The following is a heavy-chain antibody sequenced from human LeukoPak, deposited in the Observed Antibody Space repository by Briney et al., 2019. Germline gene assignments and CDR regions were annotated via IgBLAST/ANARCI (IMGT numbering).Heavy chain of an antibody. CDR3: AKSGGFSPYSTIRMFDY. V-gene: IGHV3-23*01. Sequence: GGSLRLSCAASGFSFDNYAMNGVRQAPGKGLEWVSVISGGGGATYYADSVKGRFTISRDISKNTLYLQMNSLGAEDTAVYYCAKSGGFSPYSTIRMFDYWGQGTLVTVSS. CDR2: ISGGGGAT. J-gene: IGHJ4*02. D-gene: IGHD6-13*01. CDR1: GFSFDNYA.